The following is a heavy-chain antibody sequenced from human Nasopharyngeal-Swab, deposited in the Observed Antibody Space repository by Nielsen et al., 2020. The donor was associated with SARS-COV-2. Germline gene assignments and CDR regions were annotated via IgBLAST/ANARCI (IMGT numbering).Heavy chain of an antibody. CDR3: ARVGRYYYDSSGYYGDAFDI. CDR2: MNPNSGGT. J-gene: IGHJ3*02. Sequence: ASVKVSCKASGYTFTSYDINWVRQATGQGLEWMGWMNPNSGGTNYAQKFQGWVTMTRDTSISTAYMELSRLRSDDTAVYYCARVGRYYYDSSGYYGDAFDIWGQGTMVTVSS. D-gene: IGHD3-22*01. CDR1: GYTFTSYD. V-gene: IGHV1-2*04.